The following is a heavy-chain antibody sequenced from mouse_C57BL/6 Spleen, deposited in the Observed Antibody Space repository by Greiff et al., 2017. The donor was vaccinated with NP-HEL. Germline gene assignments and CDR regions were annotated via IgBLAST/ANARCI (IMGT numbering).Heavy chain of an antibody. J-gene: IGHJ2*01. V-gene: IGHV5-16*01. Sequence: EVQRVESEGGLVQPGSSMKLSCTASGFTFSDYSMAWVRQVPEKGLEWVANINYDGSSTYYLDSLKSRFIISRDNAKNILYLQMSSLKSEDTATYYCARGNYSNYGNYFDYWGQGTTLSVSS. D-gene: IGHD2-5*01. CDR1: GFTFSDYS. CDR2: INYDGSST. CDR3: ARGNYSNYGNYFDY.